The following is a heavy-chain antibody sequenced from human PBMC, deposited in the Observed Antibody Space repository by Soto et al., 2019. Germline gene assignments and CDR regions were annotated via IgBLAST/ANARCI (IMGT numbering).Heavy chain of an antibody. Sequence: GESLKISCKGSGYSFNNYLIAWVRQMPGKGLEWMGIIYPGDSNTRYSPSFQGQVIISADKSITTAYLQWSSLKASDTAMYYCEKDLDYGGNSDLLAPWGQGTLVTVSS. CDR2: IYPGDSNT. D-gene: IGHD4-17*01. CDR3: EKDLDYGGNSDLLAP. J-gene: IGHJ5*02. CDR1: GYSFNNYL. V-gene: IGHV5-51*01.